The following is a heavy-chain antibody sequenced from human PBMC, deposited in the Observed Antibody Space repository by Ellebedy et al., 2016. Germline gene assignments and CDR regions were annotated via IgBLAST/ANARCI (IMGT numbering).Heavy chain of an antibody. CDR1: GGSISSYY. CDR2: IYYSGST. V-gene: IGHV4-59*01. CDR3: ARGGISRDAFDI. Sequence: SETLSLTXTVSGGSISSYYWSWIRQPPGKGLEWIGYIYYSGSTNYNPSLKSRVTISVDTSKNQFSLKLSSVTAADTAVYYCARGGISRDAFDIWGQGTMVTVSS. D-gene: IGHD2-15*01. J-gene: IGHJ3*02.